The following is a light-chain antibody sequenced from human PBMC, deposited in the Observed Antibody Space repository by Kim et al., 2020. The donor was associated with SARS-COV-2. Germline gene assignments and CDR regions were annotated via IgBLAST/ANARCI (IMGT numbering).Light chain of an antibody. J-gene: IGLJ3*02. V-gene: IGLV4-69*01. CDR2: LNSDGSH. Sequence: SVKLTCTLSTGHSTYAIAWHQQQSEKGPQYLMKLNSDGSHTKGDGIPDRFSGSSSGAERYLTISSLQSEDEADYYCQTWGTGIRVFGGGTKLTVL. CDR1: TGHSTYA. CDR3: QTWGTGIRV.